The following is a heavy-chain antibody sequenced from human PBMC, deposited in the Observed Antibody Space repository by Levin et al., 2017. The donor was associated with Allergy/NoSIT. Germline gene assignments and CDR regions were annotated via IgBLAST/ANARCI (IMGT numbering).Heavy chain of an antibody. Sequence: MPGGSLRLSCAASGFTFSDYTMNWVRQAPGKGLEWVSSISSSSSYIYYADSVKGRFSISRDNAKNSLFLQMNSLRADDTAVYYCAREWSGDAFDIWGQGTMVTVSS. CDR1: GFTFSDYT. J-gene: IGHJ3*02. D-gene: IGHD2-15*01. V-gene: IGHV3-21*01. CDR2: ISSSSSYI. CDR3: AREWSGDAFDI.